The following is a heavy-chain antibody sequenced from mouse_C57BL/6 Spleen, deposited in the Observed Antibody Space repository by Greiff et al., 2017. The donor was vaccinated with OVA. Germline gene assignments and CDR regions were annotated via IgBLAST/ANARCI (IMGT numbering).Heavy chain of an antibody. V-gene: IGHV1-22*01. D-gene: IGHD2-3*01. J-gene: IGHJ4*01. CDR2: INPNNGGT. CDR3: ARDGAYAMDY. Sequence: EVKLQESGPELVKPGASVKMSCKASGYTFTDYNMHWVKQSHGKSLEWIGYINPNNGGTSYNQKFKGKATLTVNKSSSTAYMELRSLTSEDSAVYYCARDGAYAMDYWGQGTSVTVSS. CDR1: GYTFTDYN.